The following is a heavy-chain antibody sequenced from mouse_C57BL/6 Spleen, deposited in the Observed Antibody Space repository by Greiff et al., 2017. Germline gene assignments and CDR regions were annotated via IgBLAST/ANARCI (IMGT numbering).Heavy chain of an antibody. D-gene: IGHD2-14*01. J-gene: IGHJ3*01. CDR2: IRSKSNNYAT. Sequence: EVMLVESGGGLVQPKGSLKLSCAASGFSFNTYAMNWVRQAPGKGLEWVARIRSKSNNYATYYADSVKDRFTISRDDSESMLYLQMYNLKTEDTAMYYCVRHEERLGGFAYWGQGTLVTVSA. CDR3: VRHEERLGGFAY. CDR1: GFSFNTYA. V-gene: IGHV10-1*01.